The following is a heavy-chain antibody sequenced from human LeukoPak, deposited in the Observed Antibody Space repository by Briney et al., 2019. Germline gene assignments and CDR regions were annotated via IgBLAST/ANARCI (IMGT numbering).Heavy chain of an antibody. CDR1: GYTFTGYY. D-gene: IGHD1-14*01. J-gene: IGHJ4*02. Sequence: ASVKVSCKASGYTFTGYYMHWVRQAPGQGLEWMGWINPNSGGTNYAQKFQGRVTMTRDTSISTAYMELSRLRSDDTAVYYCARKGIPHGILYYFDYWGQGTLVTVSS. V-gene: IGHV1-2*02. CDR2: INPNSGGT. CDR3: ARKGIPHGILYYFDY.